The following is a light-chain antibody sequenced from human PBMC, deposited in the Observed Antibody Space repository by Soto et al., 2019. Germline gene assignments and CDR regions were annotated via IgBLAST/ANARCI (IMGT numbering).Light chain of an antibody. V-gene: IGKV3-11*01. CDR1: QSVSSY. CDR3: QQRSNWPLT. Sequence: VLTPSPSPLSLSPGERATLSCRASQSVSSYLAWYQQKPGQAPRLLIYDASNRATGIPARFSGSGSGTDFTLTISSLEPEDFAVYYCQQRSNWPLTFGGGTKVESK. CDR2: DAS. J-gene: IGKJ4*01.